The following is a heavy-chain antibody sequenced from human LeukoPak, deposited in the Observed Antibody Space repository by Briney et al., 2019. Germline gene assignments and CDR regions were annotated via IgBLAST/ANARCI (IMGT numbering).Heavy chain of an antibody. CDR3: ARGGRGGYYYLVDY. CDR2: IYYSGST. D-gene: IGHD3-22*01. Sequence: SETLSLTCTVSGGSISSYYWSWIRQPPGKGLEWIGYIYYSGSTNYNPSLKSRVTISVDTSKNQFSLKLSSVTAAETAVYYCARGGRGGYYYLVDYWGQGTLVTVSS. V-gene: IGHV4-59*01. J-gene: IGHJ4*02. CDR1: GGSISSYY.